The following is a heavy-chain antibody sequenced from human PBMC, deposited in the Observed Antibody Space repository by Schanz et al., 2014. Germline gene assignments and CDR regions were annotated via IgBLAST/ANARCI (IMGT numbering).Heavy chain of an antibody. CDR1: GYTFTSYD. CDR2: MNSKTGNT. CDR3: ARGPSTGAFDI. V-gene: IGHV1-8*01. J-gene: IGHJ3*02. Sequence: QVQLVQSGAEVKKPGASVKVSCKASGYTFTSYDINWVRQATGQGLEWMGWMNSKTGNTGYAQRFQGRVTMTRNTSIPTAYLELSSLRSGDTAVYFCARGPSTGAFDIWGQGTMVTVSS.